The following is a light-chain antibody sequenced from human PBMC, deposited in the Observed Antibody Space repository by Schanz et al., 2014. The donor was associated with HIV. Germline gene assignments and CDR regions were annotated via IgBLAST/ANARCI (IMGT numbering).Light chain of an antibody. CDR2: GNT. CDR1: SSNIGTGYD. J-gene: IGLJ2*01. V-gene: IGLV1-40*01. CDR3: TSYAGSNNVV. Sequence: QSVLTQPPSVSGAPGQRVTISCTGSSSNIGTGYDVHWYQLLPGTAPKLLIYGNTNRPAGVPDRFSGSKSGTSASLAITGLQAEDEADYYCTSYAGSNNVVFGGGTKLTVL.